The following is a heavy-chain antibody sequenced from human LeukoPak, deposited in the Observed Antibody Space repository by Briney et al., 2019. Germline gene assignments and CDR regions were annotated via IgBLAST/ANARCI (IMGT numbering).Heavy chain of an antibody. D-gene: IGHD3-3*01. CDR2: ISGSGGST. V-gene: IGHV3-23*01. CDR1: GFTFSSYA. CDR3: AKDHDFWSGYPHYFDY. Sequence: GGSLRLSCAASGFTFSSYAMSWVRQAPGKWLEWVSAISGSGGSTYYADSVKGRFTISRDNSKNTLYLQMNSLRAEATAVYYCAKDHDFWSGYPHYFDYWGQGTLVTVSS. J-gene: IGHJ4*02.